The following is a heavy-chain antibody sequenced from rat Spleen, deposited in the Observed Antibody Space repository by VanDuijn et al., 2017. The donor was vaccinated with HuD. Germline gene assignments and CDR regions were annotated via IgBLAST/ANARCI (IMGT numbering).Heavy chain of an antibody. D-gene: IGHD4-3*01. CDR2: ITPGGRDT. CDR3: ARHNSGYGYFDF. J-gene: IGHJ1*01. CDR1: GFTFSDYN. V-gene: IGHV5-7*01. Sequence: EVQLVESDGGLVQPGRSLKLSCAASGFTFSDYNMAWVRQAPKKGLEWVASITPGGRDTYYPDSVKGRFTISKDNAKNTLYLQMDSLRSEDTATYYCARHNSGYGYFDFWGPGTMVTVSS.